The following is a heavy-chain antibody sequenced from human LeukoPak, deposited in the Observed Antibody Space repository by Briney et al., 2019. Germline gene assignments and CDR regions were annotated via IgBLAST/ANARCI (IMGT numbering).Heavy chain of an antibody. D-gene: IGHD2-2*01. J-gene: IGHJ5*02. Sequence: PGGSLRLSCAASGFTFNIYAMSWVRQAPGKGLEWVAAISGSGGNTFYADSVKGRFTISRDNSKNTLYLQMNSLRAEDTAVYYCAKNTVIVPAAWGQGTLVTVSS. V-gene: IGHV3-23*01. CDR3: AKNTVIVPAA. CDR1: GFTFNIYA. CDR2: ISGSGGNT.